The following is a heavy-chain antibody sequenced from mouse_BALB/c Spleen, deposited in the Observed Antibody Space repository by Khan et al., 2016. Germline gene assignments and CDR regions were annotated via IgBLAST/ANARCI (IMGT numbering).Heavy chain of an antibody. V-gene: IGHV3-1*02. Sequence: EVQLQESGPDLVKPSQSLSLTCTVTAYSITSGYSWHWIRQFPGNKLEWMGYIHYSGGTKYIPSLKSRISITRDTSKNQFFLQLNSVTPEDTATYDCTSSHGYSAMDYWGQGTSVTVSS. CDR1: AYSITSGYS. J-gene: IGHJ4*01. CDR3: TSSHGYSAMDY. CDR2: IHYSGGT.